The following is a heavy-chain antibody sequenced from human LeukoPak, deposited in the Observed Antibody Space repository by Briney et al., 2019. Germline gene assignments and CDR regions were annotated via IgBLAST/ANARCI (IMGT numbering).Heavy chain of an antibody. D-gene: IGHD1-26*01. V-gene: IGHV1-69*13. CDR1: GGTFSSYA. J-gene: IGHJ4*02. CDR2: IIPIFGTA. Sequence: ASVKVSCKASGGTFSSYAISWVRQAPGQGLEWMGGIIPIFGTANYAQKFQGRVTITADESTSTAYMELSSLRSEDTAVYYCATGRGGSYDLYYFDYWGQGTLVTVSS. CDR3: ATGRGGSYDLYYFDY.